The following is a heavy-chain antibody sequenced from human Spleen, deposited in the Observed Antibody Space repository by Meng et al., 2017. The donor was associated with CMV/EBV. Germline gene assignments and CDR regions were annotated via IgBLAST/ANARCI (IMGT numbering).Heavy chain of an antibody. Sequence: GSLRLSCTVSGGSISSSSYYWGWIRQPPGKGLEWIGSIYYSGRTYYNASLKSRVTISVDTSKNQFSLKLSSVTAADTAVYYCARGGAAQSDYWGQGTLVTVSS. V-gene: IGHV4-39*07. J-gene: IGHJ4*02. CDR2: IYYSGRT. CDR3: ARGGAAQSDY. D-gene: IGHD6-13*01. CDR1: GGSISSSSYY.